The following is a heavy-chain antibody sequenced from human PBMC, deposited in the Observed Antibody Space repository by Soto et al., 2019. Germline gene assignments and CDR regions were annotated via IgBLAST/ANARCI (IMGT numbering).Heavy chain of an antibody. Sequence: QVQLQESGPGLVRPSETLSLTCTVSGVSINNFFWSWIRQTPGKGLEWIGYGFPGGTAAYLSEGETTGYNPSLESRATISLDLPKNQFSLRLTSVTAADTAVYYCARDRGGITVSSKPLGEWFDPWGQGTLVTVSS. J-gene: IGHJ5*02. CDR1: GVSINNFF. CDR2: GFPGGTAAYLSEGETT. V-gene: IGHV4-59*01. CDR3: ARDRGGITVSSKPLGEWFDP. D-gene: IGHD3-16*01.